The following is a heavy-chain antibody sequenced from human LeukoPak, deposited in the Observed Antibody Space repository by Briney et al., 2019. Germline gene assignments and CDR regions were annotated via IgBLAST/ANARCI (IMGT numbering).Heavy chain of an antibody. V-gene: IGHV1-2*02. Sequence: ASVKVSCKASGYTFTGYYMHWVRQAPGQGLEWMGWINPNSGGTNYAQKFQGRVTMTRDTSISTAYMELSRLRSDDTAVYYCARGWGCSGGSCYSYWFDPWGQGTLVTVSS. CDR2: INPNSGGT. D-gene: IGHD2-15*01. CDR1: GYTFTGYY. J-gene: IGHJ5*02. CDR3: ARGWGCSGGSCYSYWFDP.